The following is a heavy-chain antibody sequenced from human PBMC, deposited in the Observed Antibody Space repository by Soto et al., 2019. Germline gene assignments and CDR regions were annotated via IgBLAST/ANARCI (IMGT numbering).Heavy chain of an antibody. CDR2: IYYSGST. V-gene: IGHV4-59*01. Sequence: SEILSVTCSVAGGSISRYYWSWIRQPPGKGLEWIGYIYYSGSTNYNPSLKSRVTISVDTSKNQFSLKLSSVTAADTAVYYCARELAAAGKTYFDYWGQGTLVTVSS. CDR1: GGSISRYY. CDR3: ARELAAAGKTYFDY. J-gene: IGHJ4*02. D-gene: IGHD6-13*01.